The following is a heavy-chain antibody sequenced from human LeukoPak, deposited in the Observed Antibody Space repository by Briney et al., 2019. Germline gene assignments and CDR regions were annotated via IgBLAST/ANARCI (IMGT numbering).Heavy chain of an antibody. CDR2: IYSGGST. Sequence: GGSLRLSCAASGFTFSSYWMSWVRQAPGKGLEWVSVIYSGGSTYYADSVKGRFTISRDNSKNTLYLQMNSLRAEVTAVYYCASTGWEYYFDYWGQGTLVTVSS. CDR1: GFTFSSYW. J-gene: IGHJ4*02. D-gene: IGHD3-9*01. V-gene: IGHV3-66*01. CDR3: ASTGWEYYFDY.